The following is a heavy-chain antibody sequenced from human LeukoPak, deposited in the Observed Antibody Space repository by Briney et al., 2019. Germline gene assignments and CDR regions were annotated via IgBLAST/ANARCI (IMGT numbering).Heavy chain of an antibody. J-gene: IGHJ5*02. D-gene: IGHD3-10*01. CDR3: PRDIWSGLGSYYNWFDP. V-gene: IGHV1-18*01. CDR1: GYTFTSYG. Sequence: ASVKVSCKASGYTFTSYGISWVRQAPGQGLEWMGWISSYNGNTNYAQNLQGRVTMTTDTSTSTAYMELRSLTSDDTAVYYCPRDIWSGLGSYYNWFDPWGQGTLVSVSS. CDR2: ISSYNGNT.